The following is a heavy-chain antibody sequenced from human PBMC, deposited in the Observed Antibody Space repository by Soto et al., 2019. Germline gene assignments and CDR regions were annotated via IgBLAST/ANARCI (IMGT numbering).Heavy chain of an antibody. CDR3: ARLVWFGPNNWFDP. V-gene: IGHV4-39*01. CDR2: IYYSGST. D-gene: IGHD3-10*01. J-gene: IGHJ5*02. CDR1: GGSISSSSYY. Sequence: QLQLQESGPGLVKPSETLSLTCTVSGGSISSSSYYWGWIRQPPGKGLEWIGSIYYSGSTYYNPSLKSRVTISVDTSKNQFSLKLSSVTAADTAVYYCARLVWFGPNNWFDPWGQGTLVTVSS.